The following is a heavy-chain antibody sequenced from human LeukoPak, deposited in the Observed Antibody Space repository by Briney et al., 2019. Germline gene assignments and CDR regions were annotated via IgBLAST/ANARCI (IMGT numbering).Heavy chain of an antibody. CDR1: GYTFSTCD. CDR2: MNPNSGNT. V-gene: IGHV1-8*01. J-gene: IGHJ4*02. D-gene: IGHD1-1*01. Sequence: ASVTVSFKASGYTFSTCDINWVRQAAGRGLEWMGWMNPNSGNTGFAHKFQGRVTMTRDTSISTAYMELSSLRSEDTAVYYCARVLGSISHWGQGTLVTVSS. CDR3: ARVLGSISH.